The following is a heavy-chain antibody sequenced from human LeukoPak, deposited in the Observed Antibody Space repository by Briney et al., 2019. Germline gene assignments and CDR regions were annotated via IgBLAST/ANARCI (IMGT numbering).Heavy chain of an antibody. J-gene: IGHJ4*02. Sequence: APLKSSSKASGYTSTSYDINWVRQATGQGLEWMGWMNPNSGNTGYAQKFQGRVTMTWNTSISTAYMELSSLRSEDTAVYYCARGVNGFDYWGQGTLVTVSS. CDR3: ARGVNGFDY. CDR2: MNPNSGNT. CDR1: GYTSTSYD. D-gene: IGHD3-22*01. V-gene: IGHV1-8*01.